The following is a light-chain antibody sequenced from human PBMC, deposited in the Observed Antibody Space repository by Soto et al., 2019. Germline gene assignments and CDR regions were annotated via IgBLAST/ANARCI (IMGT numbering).Light chain of an antibody. CDR3: QQYNNWPLT. V-gene: IGKV3-15*01. CDR2: GAS. J-gene: IGKJ4*01. CDR1: QSVSTY. Sequence: EIVLTQSPGTLSLSPGERATLSCRASQSVSTYLAWYQQKFGQAPRLLIHGASTRATGIPARFSGSGSGTEFTLTISSLQSEDFAVYYCQQYNNWPLTFGGGTKVDI.